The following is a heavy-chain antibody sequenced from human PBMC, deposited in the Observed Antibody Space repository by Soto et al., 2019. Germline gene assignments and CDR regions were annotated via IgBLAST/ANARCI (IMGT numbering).Heavy chain of an antibody. Sequence: GASVKVSCKESGYTFTIYYMHWVRQAPAQGLEWIGWIVVRSGNTNYAQKFQERVTITRDMSTSTAYMELSSLRSEDTAVYYCAEDYYDSSGYYWARPLGYWGQGTLVTVSS. J-gene: IGHJ4*02. V-gene: IGHV1-58*02. CDR3: AEDYYDSSGYYWARPLGY. CDR2: IVVRSGNT. D-gene: IGHD3-22*01. CDR1: GYTFTIYY.